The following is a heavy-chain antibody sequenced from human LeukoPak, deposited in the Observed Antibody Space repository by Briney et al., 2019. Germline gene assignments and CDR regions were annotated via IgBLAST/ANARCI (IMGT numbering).Heavy chain of an antibody. CDR2: INLSSGST. Sequence: ASVKVSCKASGYTFTTYYMHCVRQAPGQGLEWMGIINLSSGSTTYALRFQGRVSMTRDTSTSTVYMELSSLRSEDTAVYFCARGGMGIQLWPFDYWGQGTLVTVSS. V-gene: IGHV1-46*01. CDR1: GYTFTTYY. CDR3: ARGGMGIQLWPFDY. D-gene: IGHD5-18*01. J-gene: IGHJ4*02.